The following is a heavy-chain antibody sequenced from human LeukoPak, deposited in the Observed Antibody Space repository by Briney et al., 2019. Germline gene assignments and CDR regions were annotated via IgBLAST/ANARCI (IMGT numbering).Heavy chain of an antibody. V-gene: IGHV1-69*13. J-gene: IGHJ4*02. Sequence: ASVKVSCKASGYTFNGYYMHWVRQAPGQGIEWMGGIIPIFGTANYAQKFQGRVTITADGSTSTAYMELSSLRSEDTAVYYCARSYYGSGSYSFDYWGQGTLVTVSS. CDR3: ARSYYGSGSYSFDY. D-gene: IGHD3-10*01. CDR1: GYTFNGYY. CDR2: IIPIFGTA.